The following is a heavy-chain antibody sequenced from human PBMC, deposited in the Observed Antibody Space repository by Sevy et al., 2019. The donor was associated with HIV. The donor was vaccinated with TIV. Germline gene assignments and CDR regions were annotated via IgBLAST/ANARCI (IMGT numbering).Heavy chain of an antibody. D-gene: IGHD3-10*01. J-gene: IGHJ6*03. CDR2: ISGSGGST. Sequence: GGSVRLSCAASGFTFSSYAMSWVRQAPGKGLEWVSAISGSGGSTYYADSVKGRFTISRDNSKNTLYLQMNSLRAEDTAVYYCAKVFAGMVRGVITPRYLDYYYYMDVWGKGTTVTVSS. V-gene: IGHV3-23*01. CDR3: AKVFAGMVRGVITPRYLDYYYYMDV. CDR1: GFTFSSYA.